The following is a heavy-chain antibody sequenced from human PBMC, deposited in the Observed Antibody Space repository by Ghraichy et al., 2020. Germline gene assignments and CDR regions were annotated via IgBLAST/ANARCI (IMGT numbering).Heavy chain of an antibody. CDR3: ARRYGSGNRAPYYYYYGMDV. CDR2: IYYSGST. CDR1: GGSISSSSYY. Sequence: SETLSLTCTVSGGSISSSSYYWGWIRQPPGKGLEWIGSIYYSGSTYYNPSLKSRVTISVDTSKNQFSLKLSSVTAADTAVYYCARRYGSGNRAPYYYYYGMDVWGQGTTVTVSS. D-gene: IGHD3-10*01. J-gene: IGHJ6*02. V-gene: IGHV4-39*01.